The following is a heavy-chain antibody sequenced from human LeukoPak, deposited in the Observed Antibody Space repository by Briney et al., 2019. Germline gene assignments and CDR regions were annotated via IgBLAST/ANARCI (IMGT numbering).Heavy chain of an antibody. D-gene: IGHD6-19*01. CDR1: GYTFTSYV. Sequence: ASVKVSCKASGYTFTSYVISWVRQAPGQGLEWMGWISTYNGNTNYAQKLQGRVTMTTDTSTSTAYTELRSLRSDDTAVYYCARDLGSGWQRNFDYWGQGTLVTVSS. CDR3: ARDLGSGWQRNFDY. CDR2: ISTYNGNT. J-gene: IGHJ4*02. V-gene: IGHV1-18*01.